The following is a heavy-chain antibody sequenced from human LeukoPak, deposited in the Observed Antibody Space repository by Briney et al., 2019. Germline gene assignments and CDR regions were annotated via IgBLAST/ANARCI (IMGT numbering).Heavy chain of an antibody. Sequence: GGSLRLSYAAAGFTLVNACIHSVRQAPGKGLVWVSAIKGDGSATTYADSVKGRFTISRDNSKKTLYVEMNSLRAEDTRVDECRKDAHGSGSLWFDYWGQGALVIVSS. J-gene: IGHJ4*02. V-gene: IGHV3-74*01. D-gene: IGHD1-26*01. CDR3: RKDAHGSGSLWFDY. CDR1: GFTLVNAC. CDR2: IKGDGSAT.